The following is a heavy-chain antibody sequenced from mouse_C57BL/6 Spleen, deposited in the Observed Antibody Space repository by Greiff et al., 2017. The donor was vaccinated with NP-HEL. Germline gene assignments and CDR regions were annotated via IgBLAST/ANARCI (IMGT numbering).Heavy chain of an antibody. D-gene: IGHD2-3*01. CDR2: FYPGSGSI. CDR1: GYTFTEYT. V-gene: IGHV1-62-2*01. CDR3: ARHEEDGYYVLAWFAY. J-gene: IGHJ3*01. Sequence: VKLMESGAELVKPGASVKLSCKASGYTFTEYTIHWVKQRSGQGLEWIGWFYPGSGSIKYNEKFKDKATLTADKSSSTVYMELSRLTSEDSAVYFCARHEEDGYYVLAWFAYWGQGTLVTVAA.